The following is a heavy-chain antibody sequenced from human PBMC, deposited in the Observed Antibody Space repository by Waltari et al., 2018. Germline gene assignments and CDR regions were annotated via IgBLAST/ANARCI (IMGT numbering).Heavy chain of an antibody. CDR1: GGSFSGYY. CDR3: ARGGIAARPRYFDY. J-gene: IGHJ4*02. Sequence: QVQLQQWGAGLLKPSETMSLTCAVSGGSFSGYYWSWIRQPPGKGLEWIGEINHSGSTNYNPSLKSRVTISVDTSKNQFSLKLSSVTAADTAVYYCARGGIAARPRYFDYWGQGTLVTVSS. D-gene: IGHD6-6*01. V-gene: IGHV4-34*01. CDR2: INHSGST.